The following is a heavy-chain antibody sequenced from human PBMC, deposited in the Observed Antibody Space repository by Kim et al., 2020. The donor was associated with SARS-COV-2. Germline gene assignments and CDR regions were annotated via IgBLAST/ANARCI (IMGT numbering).Heavy chain of an antibody. CDR2: TP. CDR3: TTGGNGFDY. D-gene: IGHD2-8*01. J-gene: IGHJ4*02. Sequence: TPDYAAPVKGRFTISRDDSKNTLYLQMNSLKTEDTAVYYCTTGGNGFDYWGQGTLVTVSS. V-gene: IGHV3-15*01.